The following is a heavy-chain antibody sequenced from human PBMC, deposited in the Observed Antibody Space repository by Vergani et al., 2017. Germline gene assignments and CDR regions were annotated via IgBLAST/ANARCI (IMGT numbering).Heavy chain of an antibody. V-gene: IGHV3-23*04. Sequence: VQLVESGGGVVQPGRSLRLSCAASGFTFNHYAMNWVRQAPGKGLEWVSGISGSGGSTYYAGSVKGRLTISRDSSKNTLYLQMNSLSAGDTAVYYCAKANPRNSGYDYLYYYHAMDVWGQGTTVTVSS. CDR1: GFTFNHYA. CDR3: AKANPRNSGYDYLYYYHAMDV. D-gene: IGHD5-12*01. J-gene: IGHJ6*02. CDR2: ISGSGGST.